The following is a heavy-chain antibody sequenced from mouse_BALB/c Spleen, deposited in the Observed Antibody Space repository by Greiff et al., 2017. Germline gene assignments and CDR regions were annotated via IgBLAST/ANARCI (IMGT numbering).Heavy chain of an antibody. Sequence: EVKVVESGGGLVQPGGSLKLSCAASGFDFSRYWMSWVRQAPGKGLEWIGEINPDSSTINYTPSLKDKFIISRDNAKNTLYLQMSKVRSEDTALYYCARRGYTLMDYWGQGTSVTVSS. V-gene: IGHV4-1*02. CDR3: ARRGYTLMDY. CDR1: GFDFSRYW. CDR2: INPDSSTI. D-gene: IGHD2-14*01. J-gene: IGHJ4*01.